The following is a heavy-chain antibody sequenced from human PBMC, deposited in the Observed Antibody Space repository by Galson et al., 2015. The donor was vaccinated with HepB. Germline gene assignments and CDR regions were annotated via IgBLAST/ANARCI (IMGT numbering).Heavy chain of an antibody. CDR1: GGSISSGGYY. CDR3: ARAAISSGWYLTLYYFDY. J-gene: IGHJ4*02. CDR2: IYYSGST. Sequence: LSLTCTVSGGSISSGGYYWSWIRQHPGKGLEWIGYIYYSGSTYYNPSLKSRVTISVDTSKNQFSLKLSSVTAADTAVYYCARAAISSGWYLTLYYFDYWGQGTLVTVSS. V-gene: IGHV4-31*03. D-gene: IGHD6-19*01.